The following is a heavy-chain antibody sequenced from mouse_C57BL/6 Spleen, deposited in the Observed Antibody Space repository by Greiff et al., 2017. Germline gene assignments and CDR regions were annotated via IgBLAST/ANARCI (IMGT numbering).Heavy chain of an antibody. D-gene: IGHD1-1*01. Sequence: QVQLQQSGPGLVQPSQSLSITCTVSGFSLTSYGVHWVRQPPGKGLEWLGVIWSGGSTDDNAAFISRLSISKDNSKSQVFFKMNSLQADDTAIYYCAKNFGSSYAMDYWGQGTSVTVSS. J-gene: IGHJ4*01. V-gene: IGHV2-4*01. CDR2: IWSGGST. CDR1: GFSLTSYG. CDR3: AKNFGSSYAMDY.